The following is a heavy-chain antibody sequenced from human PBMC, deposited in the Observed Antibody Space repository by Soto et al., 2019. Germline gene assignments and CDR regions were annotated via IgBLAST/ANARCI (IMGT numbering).Heavy chain of an antibody. D-gene: IGHD3-10*01. Sequence: PGGSLRLSCAASGFIFSNYIMAWVRRAPGKGLEWVSRVIGSGGSTYSADSVKGRFTISRDNSKNTLYLEMNSLRAEDTAVYHCARARDYYGAGYDYWGQGILVTVSS. J-gene: IGHJ4*02. CDR2: VIGSGGST. CDR1: GFIFSNYI. CDR3: ARARDYYGAGYDY. V-gene: IGHV3-23*01.